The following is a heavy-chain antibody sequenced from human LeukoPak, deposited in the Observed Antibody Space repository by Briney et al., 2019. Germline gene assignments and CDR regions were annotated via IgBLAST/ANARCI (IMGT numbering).Heavy chain of an antibody. V-gene: IGHV4-59*01. CDR1: GGSISSYY. J-gene: IGHJ3*01. CDR2: IYYSGST. Sequence: SETLSLTCTVSGGSISSYYRSWIRQPPGKGLEWIGYIYYSGSTNYNPSLKSRVTISVDTSKNQFSLKLSSVTAADTAVYYCAKGYSGYDLNPWGQGTMVTVSS. CDR3: AKGYSGYDLNP. D-gene: IGHD5-12*01.